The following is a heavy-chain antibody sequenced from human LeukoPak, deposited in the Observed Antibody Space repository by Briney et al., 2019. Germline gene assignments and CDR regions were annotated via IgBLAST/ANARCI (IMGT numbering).Heavy chain of an antibody. CDR1: GGTFSSYT. CDR2: ISAYNGNI. V-gene: IGHV1-18*01. CDR3: ARDQGGAAAGY. J-gene: IGHJ4*02. Sequence: ASMKVSCKASGGTFSSYTISWVRQAPGQGLEWMGWISAYNGNINYAQKFQGRVTMTTDTSASTAYMELRSLRSDDTAVYYCARDQGGAAAGYWGQGTLVTVSS. D-gene: IGHD6-13*01.